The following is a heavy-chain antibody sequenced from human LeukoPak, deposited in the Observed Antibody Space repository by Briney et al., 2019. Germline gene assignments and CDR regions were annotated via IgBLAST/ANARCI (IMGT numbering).Heavy chain of an antibody. V-gene: IGHV4-34*01. D-gene: IGHD6-19*01. CDR1: GGSFSGYY. CDR3: ARPVSGSSAWYYNY. Sequence: PSETLSLTCAVYGGSFSGYYWSWIRQPPGKGLEWIGEINHSGSTNYNPSLKSRVTISVDTSKNQFSLKLSSVTAADTAVYYCARPVSGSSAWYYNYWGQGTLVTVSS. CDR2: INHSGST. J-gene: IGHJ4*02.